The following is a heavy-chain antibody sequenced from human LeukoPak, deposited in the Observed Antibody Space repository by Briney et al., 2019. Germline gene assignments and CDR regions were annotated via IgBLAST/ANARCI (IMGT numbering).Heavy chain of an antibody. CDR3: LLQMSYGELSDPDF. CDR2: SGTRSGTK. Sequence: PGGSLRLSCAASGFTFDDHPMHWVRQAPGKGLEWVSSSGTRSGTKYYADSVMGRFTISRDSAMNSVSLQINSLRAEDTAVYYCLLQMSYGELSDPDFRGQGTLVTVSS. V-gene: IGHV3-21*01. J-gene: IGHJ4*02. D-gene: IGHD3-16*02. CDR1: GFTFDDHP.